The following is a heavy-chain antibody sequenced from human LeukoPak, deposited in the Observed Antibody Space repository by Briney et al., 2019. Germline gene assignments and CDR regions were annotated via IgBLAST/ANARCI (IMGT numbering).Heavy chain of an antibody. D-gene: IGHD2-2*01. J-gene: IGHJ4*02. V-gene: IGHV3-7*01. CDR2: IKQDGSEK. CDR1: GFTFSSYW. Sequence: GGSLRLSCAASGFTFSSYWMSWVRQAPGKGLEWVANIKQDGSEKYYVDSVKGRFPISRDNAKNSLYLQMNSMRAEDTAVYYCARVPYCSSTSCYHGGRDYWGQGTLVTVSS. CDR3: ARVPYCSSTSCYHGGRDY.